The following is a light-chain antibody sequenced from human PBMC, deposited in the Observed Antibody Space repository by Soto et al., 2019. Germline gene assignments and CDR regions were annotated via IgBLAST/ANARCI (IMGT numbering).Light chain of an antibody. J-gene: IGKJ4*01. CDR1: QTVSSY. Sequence: EIVLTQSPATLSLSPGERATLSCRASQTVSSYLAWYQQKPGQAPRLLMYDATNRATGIPARFSGSGSGTDFTLTISSLEPEDFAVYYCQQRSNWPPLTFGGGTKVEIK. CDR3: QQRSNWPPLT. V-gene: IGKV3-11*01. CDR2: DAT.